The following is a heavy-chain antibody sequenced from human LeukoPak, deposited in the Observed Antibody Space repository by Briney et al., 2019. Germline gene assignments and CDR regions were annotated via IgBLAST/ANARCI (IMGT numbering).Heavy chain of an antibody. CDR2: INSDGRRT. V-gene: IGHV3-74*01. CDR1: GFTFSNYW. D-gene: IGHD3-16*01. CDR3: VRDDYRSFIIFDH. J-gene: IGHJ4*02. Sequence: PGGSLRLSCAASGFTFSNYWMHWVRQGPGKGLVWVARINSDGRRTRSADFVHDRFTSSRDRAKNTINLRMSRLGVGDMAVYYCVRDDYRSFIIFDHGGEGALVTVSS.